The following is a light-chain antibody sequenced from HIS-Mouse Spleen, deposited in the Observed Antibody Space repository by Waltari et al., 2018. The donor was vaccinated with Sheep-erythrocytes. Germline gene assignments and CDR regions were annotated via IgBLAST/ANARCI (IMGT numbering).Light chain of an antibody. V-gene: IGLV2-23*01. CDR1: SSDVGSYNR. J-gene: IGLJ3*02. CDR3: CSYAGSSTPWV. Sequence: QSALTQPASVSGSPGQSITISCTGTSSDVGSYNRVAWYQQHPGKAPKLMIYEGSKRPSGVSNRFSGSKSGNTASLTISGLQAEDEADYYCCSYAGSSTPWVFGGGTKLTVL. CDR2: EGS.